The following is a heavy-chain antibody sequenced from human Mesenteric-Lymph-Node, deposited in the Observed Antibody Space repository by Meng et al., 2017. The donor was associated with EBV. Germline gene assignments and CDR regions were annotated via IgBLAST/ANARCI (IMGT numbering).Heavy chain of an antibody. D-gene: IGHD2-2*01. CDR3: ARGGDLVVVSPMEDY. Sequence: QVHVAQSGAEVKKPGASVKVSCKASGYTFTNYYMHWVRQAPGQGLEWVGRINPISGGTNLAQKFQGRDTMTRDTSISTVYLELSRLRSDDTAVYFCARGGDLVVVSPMEDYWGQGTLVTVSS. CDR2: INPISGGT. V-gene: IGHV1-2*06. J-gene: IGHJ4*02. CDR1: GYTFTNYY.